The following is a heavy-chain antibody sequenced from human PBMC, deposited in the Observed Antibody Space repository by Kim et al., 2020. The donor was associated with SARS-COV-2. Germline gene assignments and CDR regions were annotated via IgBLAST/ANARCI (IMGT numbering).Heavy chain of an antibody. J-gene: IGHJ4*02. Sequence: SVKGRFTISRDNAKNSLYLQMNSLRDEDTAVYYCARDLYDILTGYYRFDHWGRGTLVTVSS. V-gene: IGHV3-48*02. CDR3: ARDLYDILTGYYRFDH. D-gene: IGHD3-9*01.